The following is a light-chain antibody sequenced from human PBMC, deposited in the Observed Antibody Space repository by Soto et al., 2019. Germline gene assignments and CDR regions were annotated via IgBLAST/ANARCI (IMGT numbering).Light chain of an antibody. Sequence: QSVLTQPASVSGSPGQSITISCTGTSSDVGGYNYVSWYQQHPGKAPKLMIYEVSNRPSGVSNRFSGSKSGNTASLTISGLQAEDEADYYCSSYKSSSTYVLGTGTKVTVL. CDR3: SSYKSSSTYV. CDR1: SSDVGGYNY. V-gene: IGLV2-14*01. J-gene: IGLJ1*01. CDR2: EVS.